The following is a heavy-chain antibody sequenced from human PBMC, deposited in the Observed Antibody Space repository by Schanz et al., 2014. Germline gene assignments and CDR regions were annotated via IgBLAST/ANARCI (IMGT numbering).Heavy chain of an antibody. CDR3: GRGGGAYPQKYGMDV. J-gene: IGHJ6*02. Sequence: QVHLMQSGAEAKKPGASVKVSCKAFGYSFTTYFIHWVRLAPGQGFEWMGLISPSGGSTSYAQKFQGGSTITRDTSTSTVFMELSGLTSEDTAVYYCGRGGGAYPQKYGMDVWGQGTTVTVSS. CDR1: GYSFTTYF. D-gene: IGHD3-16*01. V-gene: IGHV1-46*01. CDR2: ISPSGGST.